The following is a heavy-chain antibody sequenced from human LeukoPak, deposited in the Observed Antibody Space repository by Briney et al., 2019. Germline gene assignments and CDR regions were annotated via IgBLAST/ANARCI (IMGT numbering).Heavy chain of an antibody. Sequence: GESLKISCKGPGYSFSSYWIGWVRQMPGKCLEWMGIIYPGDSDTRYSPSFQGQVTISADKSISTAYLQWSSLKASDTAMYYCARPGYCSGGSCYSYFQHWGQGTLVTVSS. V-gene: IGHV5-51*01. CDR1: GYSFSSYW. J-gene: IGHJ1*01. D-gene: IGHD2-15*01. CDR2: IYPGDSDT. CDR3: ARPGYCSGGSCYSYFQH.